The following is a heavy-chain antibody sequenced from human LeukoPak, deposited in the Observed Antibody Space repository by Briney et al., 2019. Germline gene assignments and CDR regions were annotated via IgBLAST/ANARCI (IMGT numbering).Heavy chain of an antibody. Sequence: GRSLRLSCAASGFTLSSYGMHWVRQAPGKRLEWVAVISYDGSNKYYADSVKGRFTISRDNSKNTLYLQMNSLRAEDTAVYYCAKSDRYYSSSWYEYFDYWGQGTLVTVSS. CDR2: ISYDGSNK. CDR3: AKSDRYYSSSWYEYFDY. D-gene: IGHD6-13*01. J-gene: IGHJ4*02. V-gene: IGHV3-30*18. CDR1: GFTLSSYG.